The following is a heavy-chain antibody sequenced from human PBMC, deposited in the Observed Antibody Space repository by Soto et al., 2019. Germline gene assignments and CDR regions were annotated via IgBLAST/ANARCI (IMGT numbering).Heavy chain of an antibody. CDR2: IIPIFGTA. J-gene: IGHJ4*02. V-gene: IGHV1-69*01. Sequence: QVQLVQSGAEVKKPGSSVKVSCKASGGTFSSYAISWVRQAPGQGLEWMGGIIPIFGTANYAQKFQGRVTITADESTSTAYMELSSLRSEDTAVYYCASYWTLTTPSYAPFDYWGQGTLVTVSS. CDR1: GGTFSSYA. D-gene: IGHD3-9*01. CDR3: ASYWTLTTPSYAPFDY.